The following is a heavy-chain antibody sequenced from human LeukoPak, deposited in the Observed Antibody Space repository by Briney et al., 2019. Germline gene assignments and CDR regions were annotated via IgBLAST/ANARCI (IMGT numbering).Heavy chain of an antibody. V-gene: IGHV1-24*01. CDR1: GYTLTELS. J-gene: IGHJ4*02. Sequence: ASVKVSCKVSGYTLTELSMHWVRQAPGKGLEWMGGFDPEDGETIYAQKFQGRVTMTEDTSTDTAYMELSSLRSEDTAVYYCATGVGITMVRGPFDYWGQGTLVTVSS. CDR3: ATGVGITMVRGPFDY. CDR2: FDPEDGET. D-gene: IGHD3-10*01.